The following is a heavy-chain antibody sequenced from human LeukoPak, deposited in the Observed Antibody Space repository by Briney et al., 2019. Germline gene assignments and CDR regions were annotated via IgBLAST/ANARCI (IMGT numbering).Heavy chain of an antibody. J-gene: IGHJ4*02. V-gene: IGHV3-48*01. CDR3: EAPDY. CDR2: ISSSSGTI. CDR1: GFTFSDFW. Sequence: GGSLRLSCAASGFTFSDFWMSWVRQAPGKGLEWVSYISSSSGTIYYADSVKGRFTISRDNAKNSLYLQMNSLRAEDTAVYYCEAPDYWGQGTLVTVSS.